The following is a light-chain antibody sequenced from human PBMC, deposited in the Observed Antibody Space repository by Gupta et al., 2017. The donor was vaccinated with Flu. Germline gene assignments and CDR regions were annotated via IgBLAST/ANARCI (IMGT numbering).Light chain of an antibody. CDR3: QQYKNWPPVT. V-gene: IGKV3-15*01. CDR1: QSVSSN. J-gene: IGKJ3*01. CDR2: GAS. Sequence: DIVMTQSPATLSVSPGERATLSCRASQSVSSNLAWYQQKPGQAPRLLIYGASTRATGIPARFSGSGSGTEFTLTISSLQSEDFAVYYCQQYKNWPPVTFGPGTKVDIK.